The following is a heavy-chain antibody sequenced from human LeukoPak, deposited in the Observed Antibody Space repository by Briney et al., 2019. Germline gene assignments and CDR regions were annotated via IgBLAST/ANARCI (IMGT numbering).Heavy chain of an antibody. D-gene: IGHD3-22*01. Sequence: SETLSLTCTVSGGSISSYYWSWLRQPPGKGLEWIGYIYYSGSTNYNPSLKSRVTISVDTSKNQFSLKLSSVTAADTAVYYCASLYYYDSSGYRNFDYWGQGTLVTVSS. V-gene: IGHV4-59*08. CDR2: IYYSGST. J-gene: IGHJ4*02. CDR3: ASLYYYDSSGYRNFDY. CDR1: GGSISSYY.